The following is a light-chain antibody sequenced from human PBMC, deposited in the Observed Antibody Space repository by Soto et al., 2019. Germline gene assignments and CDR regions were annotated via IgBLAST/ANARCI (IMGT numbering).Light chain of an antibody. Sequence: QSVLTQPPSVSAAPGQKVTISCSGINSNIGNNYVSWYQQLPGTAPKLLIYDNNKRPSGIPDRFSGSKSGTSATLGITGLQTGDEADYYCGTWDTSLSGVIFGGGTKLTVL. CDR1: NSNIGNNY. CDR2: DNN. V-gene: IGLV1-51*01. J-gene: IGLJ2*01. CDR3: GTWDTSLSGVI.